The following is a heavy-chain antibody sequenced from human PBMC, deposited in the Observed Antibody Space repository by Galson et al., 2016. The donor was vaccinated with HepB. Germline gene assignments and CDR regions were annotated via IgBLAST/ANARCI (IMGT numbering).Heavy chain of an antibody. CDR3: ARDRTSGYETTLDY. Sequence: SLRLSCAASGFIVSSNYMHWVRPAPGKGLEWVSIIYSSGFTDYADSVKGRFTISRDKSKNTLYLQMNSLRAEDTAVYYCARDRTSGYETTLDYWGQGTLVTVSS. D-gene: IGHD5-12*01. CDR2: IYSSGFT. CDR1: GFIVSSNY. V-gene: IGHV3-53*01. J-gene: IGHJ4*02.